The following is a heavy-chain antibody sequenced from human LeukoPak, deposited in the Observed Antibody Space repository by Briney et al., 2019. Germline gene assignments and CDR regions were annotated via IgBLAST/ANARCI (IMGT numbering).Heavy chain of an antibody. CDR3: AKDRAEYFFRSDY. CDR1: GFTFSSYA. D-gene: IGHD3-3*01. Sequence: GGSLRLACAASGFTFSSYAMSWVRQAPGKGLEWVSVISGSGGSTYYADSVKGRFTISRDNSKNTLYLQMNSLRAEDTAVYYCAKDRAEYFFRSDYWGQGTLVTVSS. J-gene: IGHJ4*02. CDR2: ISGSGGST. V-gene: IGHV3-23*01.